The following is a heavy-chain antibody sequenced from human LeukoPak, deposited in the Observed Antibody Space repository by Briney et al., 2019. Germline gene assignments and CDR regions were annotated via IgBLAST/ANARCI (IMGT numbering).Heavy chain of an antibody. CDR2: IYSGGST. D-gene: IGHD6-6*01. CDR1: GLTVSSNY. V-gene: IGHV3-53*01. Sequence: GGSLRLSCAASGLTVSSNYMSWVRQAPGKGLEWVSVIYSGGSTYYADSVKGRFTISRDNSKNTLYLQMNSLRAEDTAVYYCASGQYSSSSVYYYYYHMDVWGKGTTVTVSS. J-gene: IGHJ6*03. CDR3: ASGQYSSSSVYYYYYHMDV.